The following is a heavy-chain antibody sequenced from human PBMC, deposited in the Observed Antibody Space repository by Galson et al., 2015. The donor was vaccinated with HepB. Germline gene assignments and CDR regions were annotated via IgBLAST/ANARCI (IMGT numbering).Heavy chain of an antibody. Sequence: SLRLSCAASGFTFDDYAMHWVRQAPGKGLEWVSGISWNSGSIGYADSVKGRFTISRDNAKNSLYLQMNSLRAEDTALYYCAKAPIWDSGSYQGAFDIWGQGTMVTVSS. J-gene: IGHJ3*02. CDR2: ISWNSGSI. D-gene: IGHD1-26*01. CDR1: GFTFDDYA. CDR3: AKAPIWDSGSYQGAFDI. V-gene: IGHV3-9*01.